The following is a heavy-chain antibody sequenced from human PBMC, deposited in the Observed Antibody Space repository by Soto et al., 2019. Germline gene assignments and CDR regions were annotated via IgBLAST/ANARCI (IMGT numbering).Heavy chain of an antibody. CDR3: ARGGSYYGSGSHTDYYYYGMDV. V-gene: IGHV3-30-3*01. CDR1: GFTFSSYA. D-gene: IGHD3-10*01. CDR2: ISYDGSNK. Sequence: GGSLRLSCAASGFTFSSYAMHWVRQAPGKGLEWVAVISYDGSNKYYADSVKGRFTISRDNSKNTLYLQMNSLRAEDTAVYYCARGGSYYGSGSHTDYYYYGMDVWGQGTTVTVSS. J-gene: IGHJ6*02.